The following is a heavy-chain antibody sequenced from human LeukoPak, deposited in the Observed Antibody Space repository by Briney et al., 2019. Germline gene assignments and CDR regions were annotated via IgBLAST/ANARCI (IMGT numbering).Heavy chain of an antibody. D-gene: IGHD3-10*01. V-gene: IGHV1-69*05. CDR3: ARDMVWGVSSTPMDV. J-gene: IGHJ6*03. CDR1: GGTFSSYA. Sequence: SVKVSCKASGGTFSSYAISWVRQAPGQGLEWMGGIIPIFGTANYAQKFQGRVTITTDESTSTAYMELSSLRSEDTAVYYCARDMVWGVSSTPMDVWGKGTTVTVSS. CDR2: IIPIFGTA.